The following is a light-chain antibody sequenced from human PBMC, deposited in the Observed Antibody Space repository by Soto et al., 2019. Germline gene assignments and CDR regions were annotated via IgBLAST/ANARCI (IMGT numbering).Light chain of an antibody. V-gene: IGKV1-5*03. CDR3: LQYNSYVT. J-gene: IGKJ4*01. CDR2: KAT. CDR1: QSISSW. Sequence: DIQMAQSPSTLSASVGDRVTITCRASQSISSWLARYQQKPGKAPKLLIYKATTLEGGDQSRFSGSGSVTESTLTISSLQPDDFATYYCLQYNSYVTFGGGTKVELK.